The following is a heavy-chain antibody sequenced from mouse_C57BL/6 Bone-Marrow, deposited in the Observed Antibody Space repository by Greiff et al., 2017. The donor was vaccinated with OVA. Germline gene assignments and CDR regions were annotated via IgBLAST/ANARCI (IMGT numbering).Heavy chain of an antibody. D-gene: IGHD2-5*01. CDR2: IRNKANGYTT. V-gene: IGHV7-3*01. CDR1: GFTFTDYY. Sequence: EVKLMESGGGLVQPGGSLSLSCAASGFTFTDYYMSWVRQPPGKALEWLGFIRNKANGYTTEYSASVKGRFTISRDNSQSILYLQMNALRAEDSATYYCARSPYSNSGYWYFDVWGTGTTVTVSS. J-gene: IGHJ1*03. CDR3: ARSPYSNSGYWYFDV.